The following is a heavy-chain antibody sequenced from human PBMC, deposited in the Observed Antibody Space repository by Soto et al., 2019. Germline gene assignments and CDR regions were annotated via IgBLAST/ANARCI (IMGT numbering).Heavy chain of an antibody. J-gene: IGHJ4*02. CDR3: TTDRFYSPIDY. V-gene: IGHV3-15*01. Sequence: EVQLVESGGGLVKPGGSLRLSCAASGFTFSNAWMSWVRQAPGKGLEWVGRIKSKTDGGTTDYAAPVKGRFTISRDDSKNTLYLQMNSLKTEDTAVYHCTTDRFYSPIDYWGQGTLVTVSS. CDR1: GFTFSNAW. D-gene: IGHD4-4*01. CDR2: IKSKTDGGTT.